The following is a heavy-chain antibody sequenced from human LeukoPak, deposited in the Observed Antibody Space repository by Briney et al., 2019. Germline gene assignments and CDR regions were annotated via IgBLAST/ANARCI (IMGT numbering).Heavy chain of an antibody. CDR1: GGSISSSSYY. J-gene: IGHJ4*02. CDR2: IYYSGST. D-gene: IGHD6-6*01. CDR3: ARVRLLTGIAARRDPRDFDY. V-gene: IGHV4-39*07. Sequence: SETLSLTCTVSGGSISSSSYYWGWIRQPPGKGLEWIGSIYYSGSTYYNPSLKSRVTISVDTSKNQFSLKLSSVTAADTAVYYCARVRLLTGIAARRDPRDFDYWGQGTLVTVSS.